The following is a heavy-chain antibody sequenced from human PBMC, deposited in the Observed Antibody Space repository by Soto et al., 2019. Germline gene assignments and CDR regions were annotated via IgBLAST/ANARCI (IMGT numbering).Heavy chain of an antibody. CDR1: GFTFNNYA. J-gene: IGHJ4*02. V-gene: IGHV3-23*01. CDR2: ISGSGGTT. Sequence: GGALRLSWVASGFTFNNYAMSWVRQTPGKGLEWVSSISGSGGTTYYADSVKGRFTISRDNAKTTLYLQMSSLRAEDTAVYHCANVICSSTNCRSHFDFCGQGTLVTGSS. D-gene: IGHD2-15*01. CDR3: ANVICSSTNCRSHFDF.